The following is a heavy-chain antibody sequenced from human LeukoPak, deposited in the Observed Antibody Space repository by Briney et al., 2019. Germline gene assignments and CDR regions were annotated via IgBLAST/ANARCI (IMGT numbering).Heavy chain of an antibody. J-gene: IGHJ5*02. Sequence: TGGSLRLSCAASGFTFSSFAMSWVRQAPGKGLEWVSAISGTTSSTYYADSVKGRFTISRDNSKNTLYLQMNTLRGEDTAIYYCARDYGDYAGSWFDPWGQGTLVTVSS. CDR1: GFTFSSFA. CDR3: ARDYGDYAGSWFDP. CDR2: ISGTTSST. V-gene: IGHV3-23*01. D-gene: IGHD4-17*01.